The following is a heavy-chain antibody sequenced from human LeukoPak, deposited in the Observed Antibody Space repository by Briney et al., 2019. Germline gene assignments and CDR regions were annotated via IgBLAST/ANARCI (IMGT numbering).Heavy chain of an antibody. V-gene: IGHV3-30-3*01. CDR3: ARGVGATRIDY. D-gene: IGHD1-26*01. J-gene: IGHJ4*02. CDR2: ISYDGSNK. Sequence: GGSLRLSCAASGFTFSTYAMHWVRQAPGKGLEWVAVISYDGSNKYYADSVKGRFTISRDNSKNTLYLQMNSLRAEDTAVYYCARGVGATRIDYWGQGTLVTVSS. CDR1: GFTFSTYA.